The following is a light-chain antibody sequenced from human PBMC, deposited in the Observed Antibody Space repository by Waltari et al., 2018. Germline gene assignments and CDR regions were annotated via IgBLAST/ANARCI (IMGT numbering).Light chain of an antibody. CDR2: DTS. CDR1: QSVRVY. V-gene: IGKV3-11*01. CDR3: QQRHNWPLT. J-gene: IGKJ4*01. Sequence: EIVLTQSPATLSWSPGERATLSCRPSQSVRVYLAWYQQKPGHAPRLLIYDTSNRASGTPDRFSGSGSGTDFSLSISSLEPEDFAVYYCQQRHNWPLTFGGGTKVEIK.